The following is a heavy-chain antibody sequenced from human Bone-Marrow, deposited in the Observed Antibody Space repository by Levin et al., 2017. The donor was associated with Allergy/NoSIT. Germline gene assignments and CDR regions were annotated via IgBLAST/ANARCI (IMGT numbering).Heavy chain of an antibody. J-gene: IGHJ6*02. D-gene: IGHD6-6*01. V-gene: IGHV3-66*01. Sequence: HPGGSLRLSCAASDFSVGDNYMSWVRQAPGKGLDWVSLIYSGGRRDYAESVKGRFTISRDSSKNTLYLQMNSLRAEDSAVYYCVARSNGLDVWGQGTTVTVS. CDR1: DFSVGDNY. CDR2: IYSGGRR. CDR3: VARSNGLDV.